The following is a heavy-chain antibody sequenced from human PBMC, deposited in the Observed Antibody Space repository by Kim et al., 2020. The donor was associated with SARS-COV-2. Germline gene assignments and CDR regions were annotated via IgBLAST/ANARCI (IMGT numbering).Heavy chain of an antibody. J-gene: IGHJ4*02. D-gene: IGHD5-12*01. CDR1: GFTFNTYA. Sequence: GGSLRLSCTASGFTFNTYAMSWVRQAPGKGLEWVSVISGSDGTTDYAGSVKGRFTISRDNSKNTLYLQINILRAEDTAVYYCAKGGWLDDWGEGTRVTGS. CDR2: ISGSDGTT. V-gene: IGHV3-23*01. CDR3: AKGGWLDD.